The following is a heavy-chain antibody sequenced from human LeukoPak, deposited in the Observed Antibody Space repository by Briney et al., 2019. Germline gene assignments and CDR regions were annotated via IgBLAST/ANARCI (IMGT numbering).Heavy chain of an antibody. CDR3: ARAVVGANLDY. J-gene: IGHJ4*02. Sequence: ASVKVPCKASGYTFTSYYMHWVRQAPGQGLEWMGIINPSGGSTSYAQKFQGRVTMTRDMSTSTVYMELSSLRSEDTAVYYCARAVVGANLDYWGQGTLVTVSS. CDR2: INPSGGST. D-gene: IGHD1-26*01. V-gene: IGHV1-46*01. CDR1: GYTFTSYY.